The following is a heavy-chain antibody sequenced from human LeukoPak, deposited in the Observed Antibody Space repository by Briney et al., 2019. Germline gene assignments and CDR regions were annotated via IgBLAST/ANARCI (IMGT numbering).Heavy chain of an antibody. D-gene: IGHD2-15*01. J-gene: IGHJ3*02. CDR2: ISSSSSYI. CDR1: GFTFSSYT. Sequence: GGSLRLSCAASGFTFSSYTMNWVRQAPGKRLEWVSSISSSSSYIYYADSIKGRFTISRDNAKNSLYLQMNSLRADDTAVYYCARETYCSGGSCYKGNAFDIWGQGTMVTVSS. CDR3: ARETYCSGGSCYKGNAFDI. V-gene: IGHV3-21*01.